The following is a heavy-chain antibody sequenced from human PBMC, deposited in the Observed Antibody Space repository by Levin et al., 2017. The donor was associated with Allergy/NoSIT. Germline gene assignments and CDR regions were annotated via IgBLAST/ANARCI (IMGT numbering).Heavy chain of an antibody. D-gene: IGHD6-19*01. Sequence: QSGGSLRLSCAASGFTFNNYAMSWVRQAPGKGLEWVSAIINSGVGTYYADSVKGRFTISRDNSKNTMYLQMNSLRAEDTAVYFCAKAAIRGSDQPYYFDDRGQGTLVTASS. CDR1: GFTFNNYA. J-gene: IGHJ4*02. V-gene: IGHV3-23*01. CDR3: AKAAIRGSDQPYYFDD. CDR2: IINSGVGT.